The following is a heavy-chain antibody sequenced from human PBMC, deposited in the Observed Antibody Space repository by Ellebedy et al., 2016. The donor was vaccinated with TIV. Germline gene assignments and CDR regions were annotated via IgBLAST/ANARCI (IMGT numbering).Heavy chain of an antibody. J-gene: IGHJ4*02. CDR1: GFRFSSYG. D-gene: IGHD1-26*01. Sequence: GESLKISCAASGFRFSSYGIHWVCHAPGKGLELVALISYEGSYKYYGDSVKGRFTISRDDSKNTVYLQMNSLRADDTAIYHCARGPLGGTPRAFDSWGQGTLVTVSS. CDR3: ARGPLGGTPRAFDS. V-gene: IGHV3-33*01. CDR2: ISYEGSYK.